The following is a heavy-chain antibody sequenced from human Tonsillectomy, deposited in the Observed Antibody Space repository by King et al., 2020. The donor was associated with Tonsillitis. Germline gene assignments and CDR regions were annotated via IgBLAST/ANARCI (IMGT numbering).Heavy chain of an antibody. CDR1: GGSISSTTYQ. CDR3: ARGGSLRYFDY. V-gene: IGHV4-39*01. J-gene: IGHJ4*02. Sequence: QLQESGPGLVKPSETLALTCNVSGGSISSTTYQWGWIRQPPGKGLEWIGSVYYSGNSYYNPSLKSRVTISVDTSKNQFSLKLSSVTAADTAVYYCARGGSLRYFDYWGQGTLVTVSS. CDR2: VYYSGNS. D-gene: IGHD5/OR15-5a*01.